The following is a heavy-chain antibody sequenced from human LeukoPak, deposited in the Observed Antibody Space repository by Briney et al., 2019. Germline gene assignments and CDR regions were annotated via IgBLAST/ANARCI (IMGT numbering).Heavy chain of an antibody. V-gene: IGHV3-23*01. D-gene: IGHD5-18*01. J-gene: IGHJ3*02. Sequence: PGGSLRLSCIASGITFSSHAMTWVRQAPGKGLEWVSGITHSGATTYYAESVKGRFTISRDNSKNTLYLQMNNLRAEDTAVYYCAKADSLMAFDIWGQGTMVTVSS. CDR1: GITFSSHA. CDR2: ITHSGATT. CDR3: AKADSLMAFDI.